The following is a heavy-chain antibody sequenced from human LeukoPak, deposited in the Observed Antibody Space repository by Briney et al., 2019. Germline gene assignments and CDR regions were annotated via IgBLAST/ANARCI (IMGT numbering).Heavy chain of an antibody. J-gene: IGHJ5*02. D-gene: IGHD5-24*01. CDR1: GGTFSSYA. V-gene: IGHV1-69*13. CDR3: ARDPPRDGYRYNNWFDP. CDR2: IIPIFGTA. Sequence: EASVKVSCKASGGTFSSYAISWVRPAPGQGLEWMGGIIPIFGTANYAQKFQGRVTITADESTSTAYMELSSLRSEDTAVYYCARDPPRDGYRYNNWFDPWGQGTLVTVSS.